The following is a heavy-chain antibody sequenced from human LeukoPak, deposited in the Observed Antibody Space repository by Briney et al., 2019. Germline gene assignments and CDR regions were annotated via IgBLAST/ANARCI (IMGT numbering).Heavy chain of an antibody. CDR3: ARLGDCSSTSCYSRFDY. CDR1: SGSISSSKYY. J-gene: IGHJ4*02. V-gene: IGHV4-39*01. D-gene: IGHD2-2*02. Sequence: SETLSLTCPVSSGSISSSKYYWGWIRQPPGKGLEWIGSIFYGRTTYYNPSLKSRVTISVDTSKNQFSLKLTSVTAADTAVYYCARLGDCSSTSCYSRFDYWGQGTLVTVSS. CDR2: IFYGRTT.